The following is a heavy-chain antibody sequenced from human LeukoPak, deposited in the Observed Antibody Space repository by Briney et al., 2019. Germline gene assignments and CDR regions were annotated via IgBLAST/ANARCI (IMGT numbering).Heavy chain of an antibody. V-gene: IGHV4-39*01. D-gene: IGHD3-22*01. CDR3: ARGSGTFYYDSSGYLNYFDP. J-gene: IGHJ5*02. CDR1: GGSISSSFYY. Sequence: PSETLSLTCSVPGGSISSSFYYWGWVRQPPGKGLEWIATIYYSGSTYQNPSLRSRVTISVDTSKNQFSLKLISVTAADTAVYFCARGSGTFYYDSSGYLNYFDPWGQGTLVAVSS. CDR2: IYYSGST.